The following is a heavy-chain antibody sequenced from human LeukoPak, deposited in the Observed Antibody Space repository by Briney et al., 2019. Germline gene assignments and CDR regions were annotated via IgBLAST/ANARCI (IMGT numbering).Heavy chain of an antibody. CDR1: GFSFSAFA. Sequence: GGSLRLSCAASGFSFSAFAMQWVRQAPGKGLEWVAFKRYDGTNEYYADSVKGRFTVSRDNSKNTLYLQMNSLRAEDTAVYYCAKRGHDPNNYYYYYYMDVWGKGTTVTVSS. J-gene: IGHJ6*03. V-gene: IGHV3-30*02. CDR2: KRYDGTNE. CDR3: AKRGHDPNNYYYYYYMDV. D-gene: IGHD1/OR15-1a*01.